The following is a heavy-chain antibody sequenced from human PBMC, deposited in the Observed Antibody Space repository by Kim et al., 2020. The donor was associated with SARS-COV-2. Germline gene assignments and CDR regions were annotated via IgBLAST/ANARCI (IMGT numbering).Heavy chain of an antibody. CDR1: GFTFSDYY. J-gene: IGHJ6*02. V-gene: IGHV3-11*01. Sequence: GGSLRLSCATSGFTFSDYYMNWIRQAPGKGLEWVSYISSSGSTIYYADSVKGRFTISRDNAKNSLYLQMNSLRAEDTAVYYCARSTTTYAGMDVWGQGTTVTVSS. CDR2: ISSSGSTI. D-gene: IGHD2-2*01. CDR3: ARSTTTYAGMDV.